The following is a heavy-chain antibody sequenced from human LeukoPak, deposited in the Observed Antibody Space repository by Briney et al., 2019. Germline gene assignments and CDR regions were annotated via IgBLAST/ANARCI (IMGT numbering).Heavy chain of an antibody. V-gene: IGHV3-15*01. CDR1: GFTLSHAW. D-gene: IGHD6-13*01. CDR3: WTLWDSSSLYRTDV. CDR2: IKIKIDGGTT. J-gene: IGHJ6*02. Sequence: GGSLRLSCAASGFTLSHAWMPWVRQAPGKGLEWVGRIKIKIDGGTTVYEAPAKGRFTISRDDSKNTKYLQMNSLKTEDTAVYYCWTLWDSSSLYRTDVWGQGTGVTVSS.